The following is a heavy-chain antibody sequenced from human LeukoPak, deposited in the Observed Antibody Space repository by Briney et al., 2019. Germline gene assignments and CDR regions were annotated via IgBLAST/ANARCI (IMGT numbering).Heavy chain of an antibody. V-gene: IGHV1-46*01. J-gene: IGHJ3*02. D-gene: IGHD2-8*01. Sequence: ASVKVSCKASGYTFTSYYMHWVRQAPGLGLEWMGIINPSGGGTSYTQKFQGRVTMTRDMSTSTVYMELSSLRSEDTAVYYCARDNGTEGDGFDIWGQGTVVTVSS. CDR2: INPSGGGT. CDR3: ARDNGTEGDGFDI. CDR1: GYTFTSYY.